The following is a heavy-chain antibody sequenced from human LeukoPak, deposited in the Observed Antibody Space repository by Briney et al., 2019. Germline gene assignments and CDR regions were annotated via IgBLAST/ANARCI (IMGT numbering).Heavy chain of an antibody. Sequence: ASVKVSCKASGYTFTSYGISWVRQAPGQGLEWMGWISAYNGNTNYAQKLQGRVTITADESTSTAYMELSSLRSEDTAVYYCARGRMEQWLHFDYWGQGTLVTVSS. D-gene: IGHD6-19*01. CDR2: ISAYNGNT. V-gene: IGHV1-18*01. CDR1: GYTFTSYG. J-gene: IGHJ4*02. CDR3: ARGRMEQWLHFDY.